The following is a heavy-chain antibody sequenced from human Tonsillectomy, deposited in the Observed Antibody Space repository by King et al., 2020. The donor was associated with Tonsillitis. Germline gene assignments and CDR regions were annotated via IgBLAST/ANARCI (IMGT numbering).Heavy chain of an antibody. Sequence: VQLVESGAEVKKPGASVKVSCKASGYTFTSYDINWVRQATGQXLEWXGWMXPNSGNTGYAQKFQGRVTMXRNTSISTAYMELSSXRSEDPXVYYCARGYCSXGSCYXGGGFXPFDPWGQXXXVTVXS. J-gene: IGHJ5*02. CDR2: MXPNSGNT. V-gene: IGHV1-8*01. CDR3: ARGYCSXGSCYXGGGFXPFDP. D-gene: IGHD2-15*01. CDR1: GYTFTSYD.